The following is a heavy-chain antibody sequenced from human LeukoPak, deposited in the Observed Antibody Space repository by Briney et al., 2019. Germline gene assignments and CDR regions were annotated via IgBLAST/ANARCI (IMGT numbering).Heavy chain of an antibody. CDR3: VTYYFDSSGPKKNY. CDR1: GFTFSSYS. D-gene: IGHD3-22*01. V-gene: IGHV4-34*08. J-gene: IGHJ4*02. Sequence: GSLRLSCAASGFTFSSYSMNWVRQAPGKGLEWVGEINHSGSTNYNPSLKSRVTISVDTSKKQFSLKLSSVTAADTAVYYCVTYYFDSSGPKKNYWGQGTLVTVSS. CDR2: INHSGST.